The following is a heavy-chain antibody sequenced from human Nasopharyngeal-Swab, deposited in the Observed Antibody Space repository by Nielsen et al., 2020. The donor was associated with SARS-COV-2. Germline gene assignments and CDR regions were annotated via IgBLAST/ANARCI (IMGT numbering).Heavy chain of an antibody. CDR2: IGTAGDT. CDR1: GFTFSSYD. Sequence: GGSLRLSYAASGFTFSSYDMHWVRQATGKGLEWVSAIGTAGDTYYPGSVKGRFTISRENAKNSLYLQMNSLRAGDTAVYYCARDRVDSSSWGYYYYGMDVWGQGTTVTVSS. J-gene: IGHJ6*02. CDR3: ARDRVDSSSWGYYYYGMDV. D-gene: IGHD6-13*01. V-gene: IGHV3-13*01.